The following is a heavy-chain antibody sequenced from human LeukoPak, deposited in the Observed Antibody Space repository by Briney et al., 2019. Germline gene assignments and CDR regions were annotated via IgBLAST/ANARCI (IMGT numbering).Heavy chain of an antibody. CDR1: GFTFSDYY. J-gene: IGHJ4*02. Sequence: GSLRLSCTASGFTFSDYYMSWIRQAPGKGLEWVSYTSSSGSTIYYADSVKGRFTISRDNAKNSLYLQMNSLRAEDTAVYYCARGETMVRGVYNYWGQGTLVTVSS. D-gene: IGHD3-10*01. CDR2: TSSSGSTI. V-gene: IGHV3-11*01. CDR3: ARGETMVRGVYNY.